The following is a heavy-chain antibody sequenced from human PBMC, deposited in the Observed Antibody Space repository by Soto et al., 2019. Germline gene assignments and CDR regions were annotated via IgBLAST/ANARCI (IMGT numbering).Heavy chain of an antibody. CDR2: INHSGST. CDR3: ARAKEELGRGEYDAFDI. D-gene: IGHD7-27*01. J-gene: IGHJ3*02. CDR1: GGSFSGYY. Sequence: SETLSLTCAVYGGSFSGYYWSWIRQPPGKGLEWIGEINHSGSTNYNPSLKSRVTISVDTSKNHFSLKLSSVTAADTAVYYCARAKEELGRGEYDAFDIWGQGTMVTVSS. V-gene: IGHV4-34*01.